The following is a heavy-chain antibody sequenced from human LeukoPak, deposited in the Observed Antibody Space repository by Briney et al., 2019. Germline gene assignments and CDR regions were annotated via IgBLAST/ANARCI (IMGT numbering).Heavy chain of an antibody. CDR1: GFTFSTYG. V-gene: IGHV3-30*02. Sequence: GGSLRLSCAASGFTFSTYGMHWVRQAPGKGLEWVAFIRYDGSDEYYGDSVKGRFTISRDNSKNTLYLQMNSLRAEDTAVYYCAKDRSYGLDAFDIWGQGTMVTVSS. D-gene: IGHD3-10*01. CDR2: IRYDGSDE. CDR3: AKDRSYGLDAFDI. J-gene: IGHJ3*02.